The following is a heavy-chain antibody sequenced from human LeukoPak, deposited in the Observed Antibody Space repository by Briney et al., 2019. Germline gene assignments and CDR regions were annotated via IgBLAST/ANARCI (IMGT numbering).Heavy chain of an antibody. CDR2: INPSGGST. CDR1: GYTFTSYY. V-gene: IGHV1-46*01. D-gene: IGHD1-26*01. CDR3: ARVMSGSYRRYAFDI. J-gene: IGHJ3*02. Sequence: GASVKVSCKASGYTFTSYYMHWVRQAPGQGLEWMGIINPSGGSTSYAQKFQGRVTMTRDMSTSTVYMELSSLRSEDTAVYYCARVMSGSYRRYAFDIWGQGTMVTVSS.